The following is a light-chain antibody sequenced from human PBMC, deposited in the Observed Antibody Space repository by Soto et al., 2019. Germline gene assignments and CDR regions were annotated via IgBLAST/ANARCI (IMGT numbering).Light chain of an antibody. Sequence: QSVLTQPPSVSGAPGQRVTISCTGSSSNIGAGTDVPWYQQLPGTAPKLLSYGDNYRPSGVPDRFSASKSGASASLTITGLQAEDEADYYCQSYDISLRGYVFGTGTKLTVL. CDR2: GDN. V-gene: IGLV1-40*01. CDR1: SSNIGAGTD. CDR3: QSYDISLRGYV. J-gene: IGLJ1*01.